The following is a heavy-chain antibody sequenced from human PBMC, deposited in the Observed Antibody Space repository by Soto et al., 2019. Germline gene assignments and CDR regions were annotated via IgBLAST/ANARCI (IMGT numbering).Heavy chain of an antibody. CDR2: VYYDEST. J-gene: IGHJ4*02. CDR3: GKVLIGATRHADVDS. D-gene: IGHD2-15*01. V-gene: IGHV4-39*01. Sequence: KTSETLSLTCSVSCVSLNSGHYYWVWVRQSPGKGLAWIASVYYDESTYYNPSLKSRVTISIDKPRNQFSLTLKSVTAADTAVYYCGKVLIGATRHADVDSWGQGARVTVSS. CDR1: CVSLNSGHYY.